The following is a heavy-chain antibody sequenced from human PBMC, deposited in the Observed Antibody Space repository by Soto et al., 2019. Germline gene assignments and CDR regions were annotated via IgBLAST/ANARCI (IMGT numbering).Heavy chain of an antibody. V-gene: IGHV3-30*04. CDR3: ARDAAHNSDYFDY. Sequence: VQLVESGGGVVQPGRSLRLSCAASGFTFSSHTMHWVRQAPGKGLEWMAVISFDGKNEYYADSVKGRFTISRDNSKNTLFLQMNSLRAEDTAVFYCARDAAHNSDYFDYWGQGNLVTVSS. D-gene: IGHD2-15*01. J-gene: IGHJ4*02. CDR1: GFTFSSHT. CDR2: ISFDGKNE.